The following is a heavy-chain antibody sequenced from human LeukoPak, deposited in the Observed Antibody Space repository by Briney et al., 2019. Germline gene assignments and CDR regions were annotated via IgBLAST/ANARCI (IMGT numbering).Heavy chain of an antibody. D-gene: IGHD2-2*01. CDR2: IRYDGSKK. J-gene: IGHJ6*03. CDR3: AKARLGYCVTTSCPTDFYYYMDV. Sequence: PGGSLRLSCAASGFTFSSYGMHWARQAPGKGLEWVAFIRYDGSKKYYADSVKGRFTISRDNSKNTLYLEASSLRADDAAVYYCAKARLGYCVTTSCPTDFYYYMDVWGKGTTVTVSS. CDR1: GFTFSSYG. V-gene: IGHV3-30*02.